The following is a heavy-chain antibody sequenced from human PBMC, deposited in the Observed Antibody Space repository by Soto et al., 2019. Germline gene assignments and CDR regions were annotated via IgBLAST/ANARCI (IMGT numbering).Heavy chain of an antibody. CDR3: ARLWLFYYVDSDYDIGIDF. CDR2: IYPGDSDT. Sequence: PGESLKISCKGSGYSFTSYWIGWVRQMPGKGLEWMGIIYPGDSDTRYSPSFQGQVTISADKSISTAYLQWSSLKASDTAMYYCARLWLFYYVDSDYDIGIDFWGQGTTVTVSS. V-gene: IGHV5-51*01. CDR1: GYSFTSYW. D-gene: IGHD3-3*01. J-gene: IGHJ6*02.